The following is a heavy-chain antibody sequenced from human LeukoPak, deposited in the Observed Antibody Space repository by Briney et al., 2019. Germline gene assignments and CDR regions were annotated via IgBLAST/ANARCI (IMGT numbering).Heavy chain of an antibody. CDR1: GGSISSSSYY. CDR2: IYYSGST. J-gene: IGHJ5*02. V-gene: IGHV4-39*01. CDR3: ARGTDFWSGYYLNCGFDP. D-gene: IGHD3-3*01. Sequence: SETLSLTCTVSGGSISSSSYYWGWIRQPPGKGLEWIGSIYYSGSTYYNPSLKSRVTISVDTSKNQFSLKLSSVTAADTAVYYCARGTDFWSGYYLNCGFDPWGQGTLVTVSS.